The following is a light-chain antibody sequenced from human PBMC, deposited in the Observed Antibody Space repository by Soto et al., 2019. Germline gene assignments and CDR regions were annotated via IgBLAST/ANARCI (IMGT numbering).Light chain of an antibody. CDR1: QTISSW. V-gene: IGKV1-33*01. CDR3: QQYDNLPF. Sequence: DIQMTQSPSTLSGSVGDRVTITCRASQTISSWLAWYQQKPGKAPKLLIYDASNLETGVPSRFSGSGSGTDFTFTISSLQPEDIATYYCQQYDNLPFFGGGTKVDIK. CDR2: DAS. J-gene: IGKJ4*01.